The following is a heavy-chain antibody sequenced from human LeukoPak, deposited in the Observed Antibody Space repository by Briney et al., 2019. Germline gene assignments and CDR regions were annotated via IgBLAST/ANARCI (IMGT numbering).Heavy chain of an antibody. V-gene: IGHV1-3*02. CDR2: SNAGNGNT. J-gene: IGHJ4*02. Sequence: ASVKVSCKASGYTFTNYAIHCVRQAPGQRLEWMGWSNAGNGNTKYSQDFQGRVTITRETSASTVYMELSSLRSEDMAVHYCASAWGMAHDYWGQGTLVTVSS. CDR1: GYTFTNYA. CDR3: ASAWGMAHDY. D-gene: IGHD6-13*01.